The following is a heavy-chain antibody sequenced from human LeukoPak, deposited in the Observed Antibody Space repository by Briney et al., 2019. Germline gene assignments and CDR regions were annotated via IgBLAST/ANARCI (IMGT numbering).Heavy chain of an antibody. CDR2: ISSNGGST. CDR1: GFTFSSYA. D-gene: IGHD3-10*01. V-gene: IGHV3-64*01. CDR3: ARDLWFGPTNYYMDV. Sequence: QAGGSLRLSCAASGFTFSSYAMHWVRQAPGKGLEYVSAISSNGGSTYYANSVKGRFTISRDNSKNTLYLQMGSLRAEDMAVYYCARDLWFGPTNYYMDVWGKGTTVTISS. J-gene: IGHJ6*03.